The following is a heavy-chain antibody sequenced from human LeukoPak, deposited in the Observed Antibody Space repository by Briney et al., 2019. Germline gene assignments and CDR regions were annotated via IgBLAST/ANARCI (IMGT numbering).Heavy chain of an antibody. D-gene: IGHD1-1*01. CDR2: IKQDGSEK. Sequence: GGSLRLSCAASGFTFSSYWMSWVRQAPGKGLEWVANIKQDGSEKYYVDSVKGRFTISRDNAKNSLHLQMNSVGAEDTGLYYCARPPSPLWTRPFDCWRQGTMVSVSS. J-gene: IGHJ4*02. V-gene: IGHV3-7*01. CDR3: ARPPSPLWTRPFDC. CDR1: GFTFSSYW.